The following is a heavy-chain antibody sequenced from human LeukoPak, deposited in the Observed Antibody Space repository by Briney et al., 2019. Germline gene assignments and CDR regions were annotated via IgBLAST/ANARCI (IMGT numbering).Heavy chain of an antibody. CDR2: IYYSGST. D-gene: IGHD1-26*01. J-gene: IGHJ4*02. CDR3: ARAGGATDY. V-gene: IGHV4-30-4*08. Sequence: SSETLSLTRTVSGGSISSYYWSWIRQPPGKGLEWIGYIYYSGSTYYNPSLKSRVTISVDTSKNQFSLKLSSVTAADTAVYYCARAGGATDYWGQGTLVTVSS. CDR1: GGSISSYY.